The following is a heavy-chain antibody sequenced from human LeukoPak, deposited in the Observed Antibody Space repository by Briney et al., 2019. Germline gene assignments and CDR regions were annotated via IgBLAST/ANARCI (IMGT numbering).Heavy chain of an antibody. V-gene: IGHV3-21*04. Sequence: GESLRLSCAASGFTFSTYTMNWVRQAPGKGLEWVSSIYSTSDYIYYADSLKGRFTISRDNAKNSLYLQMNSLRAEDTALYYCAKDFKAVTLYYFDYWGQGTLVTVSS. D-gene: IGHD4-17*01. CDR1: GFTFSTYT. CDR2: IYSTSDYI. J-gene: IGHJ4*02. CDR3: AKDFKAVTLYYFDY.